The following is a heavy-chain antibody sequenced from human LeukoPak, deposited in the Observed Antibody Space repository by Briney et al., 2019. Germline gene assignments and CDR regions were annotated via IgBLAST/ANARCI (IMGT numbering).Heavy chain of an antibody. J-gene: IGHJ4*02. CDR1: GYSVPNLG. V-gene: IGHV5-51*03. CDR2: VHPGDSDT. CDR3: ARGGYSGYEFDS. D-gene: IGHD5-12*01. Sequence: GEPMKIPWQGSGYSVPNLGIGWVRQRPGKRLERKGIVHPGDSDTRYSPSFQGQVTISADTSISTAYLQWSSLKASDTAMYFRARGGYSGYEFDSWGPGNLVTVSS.